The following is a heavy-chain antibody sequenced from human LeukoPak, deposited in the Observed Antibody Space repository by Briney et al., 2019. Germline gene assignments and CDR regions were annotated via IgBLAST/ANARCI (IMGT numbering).Heavy chain of an antibody. D-gene: IGHD3-10*01. J-gene: IGHJ4*02. Sequence: GGSLRLSCAAPGFTFSNSWMDWVRQAPGKGLVWVSRINTDGSNTNYADSVKGRFTISRDNAKNTLYLQMNSLRAEDTAVYYCARIHPGDYWGQGTLVTVSS. V-gene: IGHV3-74*01. CDR2: INTDGSNT. CDR3: ARIHPGDY. CDR1: GFTFSNSW.